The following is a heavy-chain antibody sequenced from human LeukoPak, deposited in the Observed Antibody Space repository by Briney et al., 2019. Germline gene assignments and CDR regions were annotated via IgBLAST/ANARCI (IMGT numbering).Heavy chain of an antibody. Sequence: PGRSLRLSCTSSGFTFGDYTMSWVRQVPGKGLEWVGFIRGEAYGGTTEYAASVKGRFTISRDDSKSIAYLQMNGLKSEDTAVYYCTRDSGFSAYDWGQGTLVTVSS. V-gene: IGHV3-49*04. J-gene: IGHJ4*02. CDR1: GFTFGDYT. CDR2: IRGEAYGGTT. CDR3: TRDSGFSAYD. D-gene: IGHD5-12*01.